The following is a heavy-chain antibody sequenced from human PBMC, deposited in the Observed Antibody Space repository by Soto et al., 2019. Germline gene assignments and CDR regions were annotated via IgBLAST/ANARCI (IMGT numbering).Heavy chain of an antibody. Sequence: GGSLRLSCAASGFTFSSYSMNWVRQAPGKGLEWVSYISSSSSTIYYADSVKGRFTISRDNAKNSLYLQMNSLRDEDTAVYYCASYRQNTAMDTRWFDYWGQGTLVTVSS. CDR2: ISSSSSTI. D-gene: IGHD5-18*01. CDR1: GFTFSSYS. V-gene: IGHV3-48*02. CDR3: ASYRQNTAMDTRWFDY. J-gene: IGHJ4*02.